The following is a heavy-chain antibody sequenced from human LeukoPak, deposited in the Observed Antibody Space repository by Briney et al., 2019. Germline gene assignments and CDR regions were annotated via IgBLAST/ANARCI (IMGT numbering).Heavy chain of an antibody. D-gene: IGHD3-3*01. CDR2: IKQDGSEK. Sequence: GGSLRLSCAASGFTFSSNWMSWVRQAPGKGLEWVANIKQDGSEKYYVDSVKGRLTISRDNAKNSLYLQMNTLRAEDTAVYYCAREAYYDFWSDGSWFDPWGQGTLVTVSS. CDR3: AREAYYDFWSDGSWFDP. V-gene: IGHV3-7*01. J-gene: IGHJ5*02. CDR1: GFTFSSNW.